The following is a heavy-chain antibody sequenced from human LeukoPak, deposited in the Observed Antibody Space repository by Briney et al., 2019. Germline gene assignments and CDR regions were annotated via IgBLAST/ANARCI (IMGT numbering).Heavy chain of an antibody. Sequence: SCKVSGYTLTELSMHWVRQAPGKGLEWVSAISGSGGSTYYADSVKGRFTISRDNSKNTLYLQMNSLRAEDTAVYYCAKEGYYCSSTSCPNWFDPWGQGSLVTVSS. CDR1: GYTLTELS. J-gene: IGHJ5*02. V-gene: IGHV3-23*01. CDR3: AKEGYYCSSTSCPNWFDP. CDR2: ISGSGGST. D-gene: IGHD2-2*01.